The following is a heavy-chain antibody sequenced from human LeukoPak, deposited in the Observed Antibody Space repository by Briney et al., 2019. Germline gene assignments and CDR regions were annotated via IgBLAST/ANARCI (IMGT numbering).Heavy chain of an antibody. CDR2: IYSGGST. CDR1: GFTVSSNY. Sequence: SGGSLRLSCAASGFTVSSNYMSWVRQAPGKGLEWVSVIYSGGSTYYADSVKGRFTISRDNSKNTLYLQMNSLRAEDTAVYYCASLTVGGPVDYWGQGTLVTVSS. V-gene: IGHV3-53*01. D-gene: IGHD4-23*01. CDR3: ASLTVGGPVDY. J-gene: IGHJ4*02.